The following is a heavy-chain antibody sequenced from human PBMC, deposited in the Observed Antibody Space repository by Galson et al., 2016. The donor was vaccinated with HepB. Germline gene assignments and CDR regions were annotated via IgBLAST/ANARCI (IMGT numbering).Heavy chain of an antibody. CDR2: IKQDGGEK. CDR3: ARGSDVTCRGGDCTLDY. CDR1: GFTFSNHW. D-gene: IGHD2-21*02. J-gene: IGHJ4*02. V-gene: IGHV3-7*03. Sequence: SLRLSCAASGFTFSNHWMTWVRQAPGKGLEWVANIKQDGGEKYYVDSVKGRFTISRDNAKNSLYLQMSNLRAEDTAVYYCARGSDVTCRGGDCTLDYWGQGTLVTGSS.